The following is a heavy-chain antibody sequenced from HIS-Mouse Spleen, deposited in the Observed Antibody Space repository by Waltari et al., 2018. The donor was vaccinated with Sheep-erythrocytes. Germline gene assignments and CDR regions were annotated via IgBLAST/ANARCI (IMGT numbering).Heavy chain of an antibody. Sequence: EVQLVESGGGLVKPGGSLRLSCAASGFTFSSYSRNWVRQAPGKGLGWVSSISSSSSYIYYADSVKGRFTISRDNAKNSLYLQMNSLRAEDTAVYYCARVASGATFDYWGQGTLVTVSS. CDR1: GFTFSSYS. CDR2: ISSSSSYI. CDR3: ARVASGATFDY. V-gene: IGHV3-21*01. J-gene: IGHJ4*02. D-gene: IGHD1-26*01.